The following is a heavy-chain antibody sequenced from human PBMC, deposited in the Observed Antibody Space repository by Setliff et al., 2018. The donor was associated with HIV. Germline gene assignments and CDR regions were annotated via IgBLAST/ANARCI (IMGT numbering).Heavy chain of an antibody. D-gene: IGHD3-3*01. CDR3: ARGSEAYYDFWSGYYPFDY. V-gene: IGHV1-3*03. J-gene: IGHJ4*02. CDR2: INAGNGNT. Sequence: ASVKVSCKASGYTFTSYAMHWVRQAPGQRLEWMGWINAGNGNTKYSQEFQGRVNITRDTSASTAYMELSSLRSEDMAVYYCARGSEAYYDFWSGYYPFDYWGQGTLVTVSS. CDR1: GYTFTSYA.